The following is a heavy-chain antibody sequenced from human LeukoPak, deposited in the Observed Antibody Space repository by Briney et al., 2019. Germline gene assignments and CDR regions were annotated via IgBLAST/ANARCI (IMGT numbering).Heavy chain of an antibody. J-gene: IGHJ4*02. CDR2: INHSGNT. CDR3: ALGYHDVWER. Sequence: SETLSLTCAVSSGSISSTTWWSWVRQPPGKGLEWIGEINHSGNTYYNPSLTGRVTTSVDRSDNQFSLKVNSVTAADTAVYYCALGYHDVWERWGQGTLVTVSS. D-gene: IGHD1-26*01. V-gene: IGHV4-4*02. CDR1: SGSISSTTW.